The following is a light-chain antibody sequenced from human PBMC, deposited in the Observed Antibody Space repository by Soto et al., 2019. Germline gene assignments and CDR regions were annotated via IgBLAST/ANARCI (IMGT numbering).Light chain of an antibody. CDR3: QQSYDMPWT. Sequence: DIQMTQSPSSLSASVGDTVTITCRASQSISHYLSWYQQKPGKAPKLLIYAAYTLQSGVPSRFSGSGSGTDFTLTISSLHPEDFATYSCQQSYDMPWTFGRGTKVDIK. CDR2: AAY. CDR1: QSISHY. V-gene: IGKV1-39*01. J-gene: IGKJ1*01.